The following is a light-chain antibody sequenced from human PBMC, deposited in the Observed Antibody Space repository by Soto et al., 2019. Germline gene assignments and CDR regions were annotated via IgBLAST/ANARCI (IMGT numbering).Light chain of an antibody. V-gene: IGKV1-9*01. CDR3: QQLESYHLT. J-gene: IGKJ3*01. CDR2: AAS. Sequence: DIQLTQSPSFLSASVGDRVTITCRASQGISSYLVWYQQKPGKAPKPLIYAASTLQSGVPSRFSGSGSGTESTLTISSLQHEDFETYYCQQLESYHLTLGPGTKVDIK. CDR1: QGISSY.